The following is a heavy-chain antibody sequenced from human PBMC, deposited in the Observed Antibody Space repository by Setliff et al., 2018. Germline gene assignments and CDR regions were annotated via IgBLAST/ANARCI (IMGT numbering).Heavy chain of an antibody. CDR2: IYPGDSDT. CDR3: ARREVEVAGTSYYYYMDV. Sequence: GESLKISWQGSGYSFTSYWIGWVRQMPGKGLEWMGIIYPGDSDTRYSPSFQGQVTISADKSISTAYLQWSSLQASDTAMYYCARREVEVAGTSYYYYMDVWGKGTTVTVSS. CDR1: GYSFTSYW. D-gene: IGHD6-19*01. J-gene: IGHJ6*03. V-gene: IGHV5-51*01.